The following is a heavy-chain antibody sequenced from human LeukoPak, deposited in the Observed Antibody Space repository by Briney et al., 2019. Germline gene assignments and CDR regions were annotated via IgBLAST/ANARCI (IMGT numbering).Heavy chain of an antibody. CDR1: GYTFIDYY. CDR3: ARDSGMDYYDSSGYYYVLLRN. J-gene: IGHJ4*02. CDR2: INPNSGGT. D-gene: IGHD3-22*01. V-gene: IGHV1-2*02. Sequence: ASVKVSCKTSGYTFIDYYMYWVRQAPGQGLELMGWINPNSGGTNYTQKFQGRVTMTRDTSISTAYMELSRLRSDDTAVYYCARDSGMDYYDSSGYYYVLLRNWGQGTLITVSS.